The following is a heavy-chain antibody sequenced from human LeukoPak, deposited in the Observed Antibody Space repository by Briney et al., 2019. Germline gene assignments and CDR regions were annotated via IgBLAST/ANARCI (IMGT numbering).Heavy chain of an antibody. CDR3: AKDSGLYYDSSGYYRYFDY. D-gene: IGHD3-22*01. J-gene: IGHJ4*02. Sequence: QAGGSLRLSCAASGFTFDDYAMHWVRQAPGKGLEWVSGISWNSGSIGYADSVKGRFTISRDNAKSSLYLQMNSLRAEDTALYYCAKDSGLYYDSSGYYRYFDYWGQGTLVTVSS. CDR1: GFTFDDYA. CDR2: ISWNSGSI. V-gene: IGHV3-9*01.